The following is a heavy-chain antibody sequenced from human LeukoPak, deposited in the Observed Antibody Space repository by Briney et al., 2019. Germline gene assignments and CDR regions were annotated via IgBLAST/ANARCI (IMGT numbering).Heavy chain of an antibody. D-gene: IGHD3-10*01. Sequence: PGRSLRLSCAASGFTFDDHGMHWVRQAPGKGLEWVSGISWSSGIIGYADSVKGRFTISRDNAKNSLYLQMNSLRVEDTAVYYCARIFVTWFGDSTYYFDYWGQGTLVTVSS. J-gene: IGHJ4*02. CDR3: ARIFVTWFGDSTYYFDY. CDR2: ISWSSGII. V-gene: IGHV3-9*01. CDR1: GFTFDDHG.